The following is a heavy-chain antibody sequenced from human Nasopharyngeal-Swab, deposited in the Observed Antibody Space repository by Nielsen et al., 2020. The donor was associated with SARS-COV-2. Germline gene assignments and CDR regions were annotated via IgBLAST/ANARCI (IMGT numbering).Heavy chain of an antibody. J-gene: IGHJ4*02. V-gene: IGHV3-74*01. CDR2: INSDGSST. CDR3: ARGGSYDFWSGYCFDY. CDR1: GFTFSSYW. D-gene: IGHD3-3*01. Sequence: GGSLRLSCAASGFTFSSYWMHWVRQTPGKGLVWVSRINSDGSSTSYADYVKGRFTISRDNAKNTLYLQMNSLRAEDTAVYYFARGGSYDFWSGYCFDYWGQGTLVTISS.